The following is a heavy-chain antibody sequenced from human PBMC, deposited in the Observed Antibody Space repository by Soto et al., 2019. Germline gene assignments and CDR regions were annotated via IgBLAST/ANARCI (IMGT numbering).Heavy chain of an antibody. CDR1: GYSFTSYW. CDR3: ARVVQYCSSTSSPGGFDP. V-gene: IGHV5-10-1*01. D-gene: IGHD2-2*01. Sequence: GESLKISCKGSGYSFTSYWISWVRQMPGKGLEWMGRIDPSDSYTNYSPSFQGHVTISADKSISTAYLQWSSLKASDTAMYYCARVVQYCSSTSSPGGFDPWGQGTLVTVSS. J-gene: IGHJ5*02. CDR2: IDPSDSYT.